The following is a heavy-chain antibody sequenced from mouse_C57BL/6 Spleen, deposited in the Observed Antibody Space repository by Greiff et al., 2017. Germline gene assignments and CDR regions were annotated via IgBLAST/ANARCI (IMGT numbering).Heavy chain of an antibody. CDR2: ISSGSSTI. CDR1: GFTFSDYG. J-gene: IGHJ3*01. Sequence: EVMLVESGGGLVKPGGSLKLSCAASGFTFSDYGMHWVRQAPEKGLEWVAYISSGSSTIYYADTVKGRFTISRDTAKNTLFLQMTSLRSEDTAMCYCASPGRLQAWFAYWGQGTLVTVSA. D-gene: IGHD2-4*01. CDR3: ASPGRLQAWFAY. V-gene: IGHV5-17*01.